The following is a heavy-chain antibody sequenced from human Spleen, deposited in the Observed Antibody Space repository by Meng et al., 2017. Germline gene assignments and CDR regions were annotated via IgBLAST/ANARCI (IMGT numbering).Heavy chain of an antibody. Sequence: GGSLRLSCKGSGYRFTSYWIGWVRQMPGKGLEWMGIIYPFDSDTRYSPSFQGQVTISADKSISTAYLQWSSLKASDTAMYYCARVLSSGYYAGEKFYFDYWGQGTLVTVSS. D-gene: IGHD6-19*01. CDR2: IYPFDSDT. V-gene: IGHV5-51*01. CDR1: GYRFTSYW. CDR3: ARVLSSGYYAGEKFYFDY. J-gene: IGHJ4*02.